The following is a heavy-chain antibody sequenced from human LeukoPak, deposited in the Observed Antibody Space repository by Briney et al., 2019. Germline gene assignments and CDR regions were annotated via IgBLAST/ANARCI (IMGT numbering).Heavy chain of an antibody. D-gene: IGHD1-26*01. J-gene: IGHJ4*02. Sequence: GRSLRLSCTASGFNFGIYGMHWVRQAPGKGLEWVAVMWDDGTNEYYVESVKGRFTISRDNGKRTLYLQMNSLRADDTAVYYCVREVSPVGGKSSFDCWGQGTLVTVSA. V-gene: IGHV3-33*01. CDR2: MWDDGTNE. CDR1: GFNFGIYG. CDR3: VREVSPVGGKSSFDC.